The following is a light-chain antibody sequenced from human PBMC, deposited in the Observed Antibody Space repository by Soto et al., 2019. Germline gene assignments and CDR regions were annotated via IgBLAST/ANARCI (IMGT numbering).Light chain of an antibody. Sequence: DIQMTQSPSSVSASVGDRVTITCRASQFISSFLAWYQQKPGKAPKLLIYAASRLQSRVPSRFSGGGSGTEFTLTISSLQPEDFATYYCQQASSFPPTFGGGTKVEIK. J-gene: IGKJ4*01. CDR2: AAS. V-gene: IGKV1-12*01. CDR1: QFISSF. CDR3: QQASSFPPT.